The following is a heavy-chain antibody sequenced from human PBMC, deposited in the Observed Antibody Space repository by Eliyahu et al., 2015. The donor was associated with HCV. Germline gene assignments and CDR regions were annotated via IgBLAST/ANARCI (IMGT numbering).Heavy chain of an antibody. J-gene: IGHJ6*02. CDR1: GXTFSXYS. Sequence: EVQLVESGGGLVQPGGSXRLSCAASGXTFSXYSMNWVRQAPGKGLXWVSYISSSSSTIYYADSVKGRFTISRDNAKNSLYLQMNSLRDEDTAVYYCARADYGDPLGDYYYYYGMDVWGQGTTVTVSS. CDR2: ISSSSSTI. CDR3: ARADYGDPLGDYYYYYGMDV. D-gene: IGHD4-17*01. V-gene: IGHV3-48*02.